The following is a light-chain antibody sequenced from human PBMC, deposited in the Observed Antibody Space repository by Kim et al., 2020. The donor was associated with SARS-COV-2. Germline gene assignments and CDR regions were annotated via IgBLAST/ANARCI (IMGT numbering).Light chain of an antibody. CDR1: QSVSSNY. CDR3: QQYSSSPAT. CDR2: GAS. Sequence: SPGARAPRTCRASQSVSSNYLAWYQQKPGQAPGLLIYGASSRATGIPDRFSGSGSGTDFTLTITRLEPEDFAVYYCQQYSSSPATFGQGTKVDIK. J-gene: IGKJ1*01. V-gene: IGKV3-20*01.